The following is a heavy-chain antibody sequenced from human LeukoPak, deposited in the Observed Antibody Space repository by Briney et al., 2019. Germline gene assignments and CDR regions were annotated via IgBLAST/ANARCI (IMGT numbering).Heavy chain of an antibody. CDR1: GFTFSSYA. CDR2: ISGSGGST. V-gene: IGHV3-23*01. J-gene: IGHJ1*01. Sequence: GGSLRLSCAASGFTFSSYAMSWVRQAPGKGLEWVSAISGSGGSTYYADSVKGRFTISRDNSKNTLYLQMNSLRAEDTAVYYCAEGGHYYYNSSGYYCQHWGQGTLVTVSS. CDR3: AEGGHYYYNSSGYYCQH. D-gene: IGHD3-22*01.